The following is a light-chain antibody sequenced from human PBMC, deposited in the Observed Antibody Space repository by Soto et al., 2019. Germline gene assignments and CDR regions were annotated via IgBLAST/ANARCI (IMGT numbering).Light chain of an antibody. Sequence: EIVLTQSPGTLSLSPGERATLSCRASQSVSSSYLAWYQQKPGQAPRLLIYGASTRATGIPDRFSGGGSGTDFTFIISRLESEDFAVYFCQQYGSSPLTFGGGTKVEIK. V-gene: IGKV3-20*01. CDR3: QQYGSSPLT. J-gene: IGKJ4*01. CDR2: GAS. CDR1: QSVSSSY.